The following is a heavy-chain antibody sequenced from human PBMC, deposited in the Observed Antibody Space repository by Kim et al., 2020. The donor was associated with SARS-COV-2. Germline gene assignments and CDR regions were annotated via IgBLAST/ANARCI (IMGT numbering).Heavy chain of an antibody. V-gene: IGHV4-39*01. D-gene: IGHD3-10*01. Sequence: SETLSLTCTVSGGSISSSSYYWGWIRQPPGKGLEWIGSIYYSGSTYYNPSLKSRVTISVDTSKNQFSLKLSSVTAADTAVYYCARLVRRYGSGSYVDYWGQGTLVTVSS. J-gene: IGHJ4*02. CDR3: ARLVRRYGSGSYVDY. CDR1: GGSISSSSYY. CDR2: IYYSGST.